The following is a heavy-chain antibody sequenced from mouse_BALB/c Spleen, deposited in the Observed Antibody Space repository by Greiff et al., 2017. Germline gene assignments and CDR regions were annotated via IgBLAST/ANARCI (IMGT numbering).Heavy chain of an antibody. CDR3: ARDRTVGGFAY. J-gene: IGHJ3*01. CDR2: ISYDGSN. CDR1: GYSITSGYY. D-gene: IGHD1-1*01. V-gene: IGHV3-6*02. Sequence: ESGPGLVKPSQSLSLTCSVTGYSITSGYYWNWIRQFPGNKLEWMGYISYDGSNNYNPSLKNRISITRDTSKNQFFLKLNSVTTEDTATYYCARDRTVGGFAYWGQGTLVTVSA.